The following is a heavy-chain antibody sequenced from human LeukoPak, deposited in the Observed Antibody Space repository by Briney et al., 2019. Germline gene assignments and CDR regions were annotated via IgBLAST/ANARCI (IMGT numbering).Heavy chain of an antibody. Sequence: SETLSLTCTVSGGSISSSNYYWGWIRQPPGKGQERIGSIYYSGNPYYNPSLKSRVTISVDTSNTQFSLKLSSVTAADTAVYYCARLSYYYDGSGTLKYYFDYWGQGTLVTVSS. CDR3: ARLSYYYDGSGTLKYYFDY. CDR2: IYYSGNP. D-gene: IGHD3-22*01. V-gene: IGHV4-39*01. CDR1: GGSISSSNYY. J-gene: IGHJ4*02.